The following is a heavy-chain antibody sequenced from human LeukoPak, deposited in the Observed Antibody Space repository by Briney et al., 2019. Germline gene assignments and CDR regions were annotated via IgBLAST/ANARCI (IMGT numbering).Heavy chain of an antibody. CDR1: GYSISSGYY. D-gene: IGHD5-12*01. Sequence: SETLSLTCAVSGYSISSGYYWGWIRQPPPKGLEWIGSIYHIGSAYYNPSLKSRVTISVDTSKNQFSLKLSSVTAADTAVYYCAREGSGYDSPYYFDFWGQGTLVTVSS. J-gene: IGHJ4*02. CDR2: IYHIGSA. V-gene: IGHV4-38-2*02. CDR3: AREGSGYDSPYYFDF.